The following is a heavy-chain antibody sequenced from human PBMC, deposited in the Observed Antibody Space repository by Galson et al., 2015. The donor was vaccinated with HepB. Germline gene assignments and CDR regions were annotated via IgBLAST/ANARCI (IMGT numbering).Heavy chain of an antibody. CDR1: GGTFSSNA. V-gene: IGHV1-69*13. CDR3: ARGLAAAGTVPWGFPY. D-gene: IGHD6-13*01. Sequence: QSGAEVKKPGASVKVSCKASGGTFSSNAITWVRQAPGQGLEWMGGIIPIFGSANYAQKFQGRVTITADESTNTAYMELISLTSDDAAVYYCARGLAAAGTVPWGFPYWGQGTLVTVSS. CDR2: IIPIFGSA. J-gene: IGHJ4*02.